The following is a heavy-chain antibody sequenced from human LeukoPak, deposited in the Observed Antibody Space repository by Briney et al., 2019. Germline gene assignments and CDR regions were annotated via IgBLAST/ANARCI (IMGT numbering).Heavy chain of an antibody. CDR1: GYTSTSHA. D-gene: IGHD2-21*02. CDR2: IYGGNGNT. J-gene: IGHJ4*02. Sequence: ASVKVSCKASGYTSTSHAMHWVRQAPGQRLEWMGWIYGGNGNTKYSQKFQGRVSITRDTSASTVYMELSSLGSEDTAVYYCARGWGGDCYHVHWGQGTLVTVSS. CDR3: ARGWGGDCYHVH. V-gene: IGHV1-3*01.